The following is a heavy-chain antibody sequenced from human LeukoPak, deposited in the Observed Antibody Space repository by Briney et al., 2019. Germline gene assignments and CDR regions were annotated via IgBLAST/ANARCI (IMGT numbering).Heavy chain of an antibody. J-gene: IGHJ4*02. V-gene: IGHV3-20*04. CDR3: ARGRQETYYYDSSGIVD. D-gene: IGHD3-22*01. Sequence: GGSLRLSCAASGFTFDDYGMSWVRQAPGKGLEWVSGINWNGGSTGYADSVKGRFTISRDNDKNSLYLQMNSLRAEDTALYYCARGRQETYYYDSSGIVDWGQGTLVTVSS. CDR1: GFTFDDYG. CDR2: INWNGGST.